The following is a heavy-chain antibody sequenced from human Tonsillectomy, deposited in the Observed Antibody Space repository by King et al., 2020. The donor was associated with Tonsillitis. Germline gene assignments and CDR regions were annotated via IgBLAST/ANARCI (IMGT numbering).Heavy chain of an antibody. V-gene: IGHV3-21*06. CDR3: AKTPGSFDYSFDK. D-gene: IGHD3-10*01. CDR2: ISSRSEHI. Sequence: VQLVESGGGLVKPGGSLRLSCAASGFTFSSFTMNWVRQAPGRGLEWVSSISSRSEHIFDADSLEGRFTISRDNAKNLLYLQMNSLSAEDTAVYFCAKTPGSFDYSFDKWGQGTPVTVSS. J-gene: IGHJ4*02. CDR1: GFTFSSFT.